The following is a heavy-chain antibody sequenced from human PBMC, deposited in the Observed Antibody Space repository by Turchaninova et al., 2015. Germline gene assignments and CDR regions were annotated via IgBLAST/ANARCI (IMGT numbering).Heavy chain of an antibody. J-gene: IGHJ4*02. CDR1: GFPFLSYA. CDR2: ISGSSDRV. V-gene: IGHV3-23*04. CDR3: AEDLGGGWGWGGLDY. Sequence: DVQLVESGGGLVQPGGSLRLSCAASGFPFLSYAMSWVRQAPGTGLEWVSSISGSSDRVHYADSVKGRFTISRDTSQDTLYLQMSSLRADDRGVLYWAEDLGGGWGWGGLDYWGQGALVAVS. D-gene: IGHD3-16*01.